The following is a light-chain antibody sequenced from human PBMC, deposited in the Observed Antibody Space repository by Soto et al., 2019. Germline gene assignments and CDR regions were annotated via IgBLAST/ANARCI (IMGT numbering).Light chain of an antibody. CDR1: ETIKSS. CDR2: ATS. J-gene: IGKJ5*01. CDR3: QQSHSIVIT. V-gene: IGKV1-39*01. Sequence: DIQMTQSPSSLSASVGDRVTISCRANETIKSSLNWYQQKPGEAPKLLIYATSHLQTGVPARISGSGSETDFSLTISSLQFEDFATYYCQQSHSIVITFGQGTRL.